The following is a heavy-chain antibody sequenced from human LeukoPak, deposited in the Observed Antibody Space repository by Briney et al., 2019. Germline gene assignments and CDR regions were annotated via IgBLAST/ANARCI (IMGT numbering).Heavy chain of an antibody. Sequence: SETLSLTXTVSGGSISSYYWSWIRQAPGKGLEWIGYIYYSGSTNYNPSLKSRVTISVDTSKNQFSLKLSSVTAADTAVYYCARWGYYDSSGFTPDNWFDPWGQGTLVTVSS. CDR3: ARWGYYDSSGFTPDNWFDP. V-gene: IGHV4-59*01. CDR1: GGSISSYY. J-gene: IGHJ5*02. D-gene: IGHD3-22*01. CDR2: IYYSGST.